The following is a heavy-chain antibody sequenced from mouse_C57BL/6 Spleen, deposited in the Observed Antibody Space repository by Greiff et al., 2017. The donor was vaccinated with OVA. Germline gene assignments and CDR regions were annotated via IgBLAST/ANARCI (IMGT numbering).Heavy chain of an antibody. V-gene: IGHV1-81*01. CDR3: ARRVTTVVATDYAMDY. Sequence: QVQLQQSGAELARPGASVKLSCKASGYTFTSYGISWVKQRTGQGLEWIGEIYPRSGNTYYNEKFKGKATLTADKSSSTAYMELRSLTSEDSAVYFCARRVTTVVATDYAMDYCGQGTSVTVSS. J-gene: IGHJ4*01. CDR2: IYPRSGNT. CDR1: GYTFTSYG. D-gene: IGHD1-1*01.